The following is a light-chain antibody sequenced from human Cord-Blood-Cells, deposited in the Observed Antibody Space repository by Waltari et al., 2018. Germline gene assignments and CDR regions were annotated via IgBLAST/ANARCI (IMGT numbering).Light chain of an antibody. Sequence: DIQMTQSPSSLSTSVGDRVTITCQARQDISNNLNWYQQKPGKAPKLLIYDASNLETGVPSRFSESGAGTDFTFTISSLQPEDIATYYCQQYDNLPITFGQGTRLEIK. CDR2: DAS. J-gene: IGKJ5*01. CDR1: QDISNN. CDR3: QQYDNLPIT. V-gene: IGKV1-33*01.